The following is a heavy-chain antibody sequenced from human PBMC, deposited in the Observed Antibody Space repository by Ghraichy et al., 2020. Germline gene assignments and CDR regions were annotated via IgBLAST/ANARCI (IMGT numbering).Heavy chain of an antibody. Sequence: GGSLRLSCAVSGVTVSSKFMSWVRQAPEKGLEWVSVIYTGGSTHYADSVKGRFTISRDNSKNMLYLQMESLRAEDTAVYYCGRGSAVATAPEYWGQGTLVTVSS. CDR2: IYTGGST. V-gene: IGHV3-66*01. J-gene: IGHJ4*02. CDR1: GVTVSSKF. D-gene: IGHD5-12*01. CDR3: GRGSAVATAPEY.